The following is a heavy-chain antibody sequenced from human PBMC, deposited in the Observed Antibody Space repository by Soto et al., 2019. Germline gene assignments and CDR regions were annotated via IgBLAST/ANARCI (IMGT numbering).Heavy chain of an antibody. CDR3: SHVDIDH. D-gene: IGHD5-12*01. V-gene: IGHV1-69*01. J-gene: IGHJ4*02. Sequence: QVQLVQSGAEVKKPGSSVKVSCKASGGTFRNLAISWVRQAPGRGLEWMGGFIPIFGTTDYAQKFQGRVTITADESTGTAYMELSSLRSGDTAVYYCSHVDIDHWGQGTLVTVSS. CDR2: FIPIFGTT. CDR1: GGTFRNLA.